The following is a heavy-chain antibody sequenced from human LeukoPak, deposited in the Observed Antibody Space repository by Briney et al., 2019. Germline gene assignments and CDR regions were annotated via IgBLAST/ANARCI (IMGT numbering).Heavy chain of an antibody. D-gene: IGHD3-9*01. J-gene: IGHJ4*02. CDR1: GFTFSSYG. CDR2: ISYDGSNK. V-gene: IGHV3-30*18. CDR3: AKAGRYFDWLSLDY. Sequence: GRSLRLSCAASGFTFSSYGMHWVRKAPGKGLEWVAVISYDGSNKYYADSVKGRFTISRDNSKNTLYLQMNSLRAEDTAVYYCAKAGRYFDWLSLDYWGQGTLVAVFS.